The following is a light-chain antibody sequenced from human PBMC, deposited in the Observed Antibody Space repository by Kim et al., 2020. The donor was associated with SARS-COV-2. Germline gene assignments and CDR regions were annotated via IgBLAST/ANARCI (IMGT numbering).Light chain of an antibody. CDR2: SNN. CDR3: AAWDDSLNGWV. V-gene: IGLV1-44*01. J-gene: IGLJ3*02. Sequence: GQRVTISCPGSSSNIGSNIVNWYQQLPGTAPKLLIYSNNHRPSGVPDRFSASKSGTSASLDISGLQSEDEADYYCAAWDDSLNGWVFGGGTQLTVL. CDR1: SSNIGSNI.